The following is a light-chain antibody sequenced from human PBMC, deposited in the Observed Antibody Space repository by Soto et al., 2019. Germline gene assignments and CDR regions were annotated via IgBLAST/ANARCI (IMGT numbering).Light chain of an antibody. CDR2: AAS. CDR3: EQSYSTPRT. V-gene: IGKV1-39*01. Sequence: DIQMTQSPSSLSASVGDRVTITCRASQSISSYFNWYQQKPGKAPKLLLYAASSLQSGATSRFSGRGSVTDFTLTISGLQPEDCATSDCEQSYSTPRTFGQGTKVESK. CDR1: QSISSY. J-gene: IGKJ1*01.